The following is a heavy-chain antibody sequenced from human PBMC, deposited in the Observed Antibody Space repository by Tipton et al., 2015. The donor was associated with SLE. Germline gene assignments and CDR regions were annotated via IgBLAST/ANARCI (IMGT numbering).Heavy chain of an antibody. CDR3: AREGQGGYFDY. J-gene: IGHJ4*02. CDR2: IYHSGST. CDR1: GGSISSGGYS. V-gene: IGHV4-30-2*01. Sequence: TLSLTCAVSGGSISSGGYSWSWIRQPPGKGLEWIGYIYHSGSTYYNPSLKSRVTISVDRSKNQFSLKLSSVTAADTAVYYCAREGQGGYFDYWGQGTLVTVSS.